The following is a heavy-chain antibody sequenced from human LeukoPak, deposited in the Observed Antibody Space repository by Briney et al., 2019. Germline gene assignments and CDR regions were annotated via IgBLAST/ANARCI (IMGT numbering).Heavy chain of an antibody. J-gene: IGHJ5*02. CDR1: GFTFSSYA. CDR3: AKVSVQPGYSGGWSINWFDP. V-gene: IGHV3-23*01. D-gene: IGHD6-19*01. CDR2: ISGSGGST. Sequence: PGGSLRLSCAASGFTFSSYAMGWVRQAPGKGLEWASAISGSGGSTYYADSVKGRFTISRDNSKNTLYLQMNSLRAEDTAVYYCAKVSVQPGYSGGWSINWFDPWGQGTLVTVSS.